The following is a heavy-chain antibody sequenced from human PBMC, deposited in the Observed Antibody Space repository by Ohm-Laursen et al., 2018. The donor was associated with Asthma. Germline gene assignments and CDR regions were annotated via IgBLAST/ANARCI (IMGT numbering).Heavy chain of an antibody. CDR1: GFTFSDYY. Sequence: GSLRLSCSAPGFTFSDYYMSWVRQAPGKGLEWISYISTGGSTMYYADSVKGRFTISRDNAKSSLYLQMNSLTAEDTAVYYCARDPPVTTVTTGEYFDYWGQGTLVTVSS. CDR2: ISTGGSTM. D-gene: IGHD4-17*01. V-gene: IGHV3-11*01. J-gene: IGHJ4*02. CDR3: ARDPPVTTVTTGEYFDY.